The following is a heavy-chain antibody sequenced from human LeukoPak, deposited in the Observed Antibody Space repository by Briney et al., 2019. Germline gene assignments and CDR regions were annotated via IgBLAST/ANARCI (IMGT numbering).Heavy chain of an antibody. CDR1: GFTVSSNY. Sequence: PGGSLRLSCVASGFTVSSNYMSWVRQDPGKGLEWVSVIYSGGSTYYADSVKGRFTISRDNSKNTLYLQMNSLRAEDTAVYYCATSLLAPDNFDYWGQGTLVTVSS. D-gene: IGHD3-10*01. J-gene: IGHJ4*02. CDR2: IYSGGST. V-gene: IGHV3-53*01. CDR3: ATSLLAPDNFDY.